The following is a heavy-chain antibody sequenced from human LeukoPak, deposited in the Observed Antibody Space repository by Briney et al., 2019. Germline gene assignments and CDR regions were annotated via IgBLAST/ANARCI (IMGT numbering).Heavy chain of an antibody. CDR1: GGSISIYY. D-gene: IGHD3-22*01. CDR2: IYYSGST. CDR3: ARESVKTYYYDSSGHMAFDY. Sequence: SETLSLTCTVSGGSISIYYWTWIRQPPGKGLEWIGYIYYSGSTNYNPSLQSRVTISVGTSKNQFSLKLSSVTAADTAVYYCARESVKTYYYDSSGHMAFDYWGQGTLVTVSS. V-gene: IGHV4-59*01. J-gene: IGHJ4*02.